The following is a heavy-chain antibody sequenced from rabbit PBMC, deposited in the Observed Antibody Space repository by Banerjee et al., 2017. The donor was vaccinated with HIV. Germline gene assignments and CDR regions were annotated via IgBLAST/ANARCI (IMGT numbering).Heavy chain of an antibody. CDR3: ARDNVGDGGYGYGDL. Sequence: QQQLEESGGDLVKPGGTLTLTCKGSGIDFSRYFYMCWVRQSPGKGLEWIGCIDTGSSTTYFASWAKGRITIPKPSSTTVTLQMTSLTPADTATYFCARDNVGDGGYGYGDLWGPGTLVTVS. J-gene: IGHJ4*01. CDR1: GIDFSRYFY. CDR2: IDTGSSTT. V-gene: IGHV1S45*01. D-gene: IGHD6-1*01.